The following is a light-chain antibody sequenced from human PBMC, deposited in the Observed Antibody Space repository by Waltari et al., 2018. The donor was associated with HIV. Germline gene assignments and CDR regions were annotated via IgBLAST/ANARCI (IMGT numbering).Light chain of an antibody. CDR3: SSHAGSNNYV. CDR2: EVS. Sequence: QSALTQPPSASGSPGQSVTISCSGTSSDVGGYDYVPWYQQHPGKTPKLMIYEVSKRPSGVPDRFSGSKSGNTASLTVSGLQAEDEADYYCSSHAGSNNYVFGTGTKVTVL. J-gene: IGLJ1*01. V-gene: IGLV2-8*01. CDR1: SSDVGGYDY.